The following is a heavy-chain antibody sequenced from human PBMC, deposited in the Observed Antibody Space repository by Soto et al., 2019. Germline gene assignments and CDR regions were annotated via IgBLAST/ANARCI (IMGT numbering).Heavy chain of an antibody. CDR3: ARDSSVATIMVYYYHGMDV. J-gene: IGHJ6*02. V-gene: IGHV1-46*01. CDR1: GYTFTSYY. CDR2: INPSGGST. D-gene: IGHD5-12*01. Sequence: ASVKVSCKASGYTFTSYYMHWVRQAPGQGLEWMGIINPSGGSTSYAQKFQGRVTMTRDTSTSTVYMELSSLRSEDTAVYYCARDSSVATIMVYYYHGMDVWGQGTTVTVSS.